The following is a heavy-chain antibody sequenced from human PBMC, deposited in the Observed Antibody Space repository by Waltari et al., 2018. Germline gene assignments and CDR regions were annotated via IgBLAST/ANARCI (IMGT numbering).Heavy chain of an antibody. CDR3: ARGKYRSYYYYYMDV. D-gene: IGHD6-6*01. V-gene: IGHV4-59*01. CDR2: IYYSGST. J-gene: IGHJ6*03. Sequence: QVQLQESGPGLVKPSETLSLTCTVSGGSISSYYWSWIRQPPGKGLEWIGYIYYSGSTNYNPSLKSRVTISVDTSKNQFSLKLSSVTAADTAVYYCARGKYRSYYYYYMDVWGKGTTVTVSS. CDR1: GGSISSYY.